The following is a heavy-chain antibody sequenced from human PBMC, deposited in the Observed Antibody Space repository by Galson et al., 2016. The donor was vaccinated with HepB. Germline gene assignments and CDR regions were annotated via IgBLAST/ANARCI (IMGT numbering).Heavy chain of an antibody. V-gene: IGHV1-69*06. D-gene: IGHD3-3*01. J-gene: IGHJ4*02. CDR1: GGTFSNYA. CDR2: IIPVFGTA. CDR3: ARGGVTIVGVAIY. Sequence: SVKVSCKASGGTFSNYAIYWVRQAPGQGLEWMGGIIPVFGTANYAQRFQGGVTITADKSTSTVYMELRSLGSEDTAVYYCARGGVTIVGVAIYWGRGTLVTVSS.